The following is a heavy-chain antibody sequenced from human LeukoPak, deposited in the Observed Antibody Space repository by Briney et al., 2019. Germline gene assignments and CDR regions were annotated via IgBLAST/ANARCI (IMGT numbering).Heavy chain of an antibody. D-gene: IGHD6-19*01. Sequence: GESLKISCKGSGYSFTSYWIGWVRQMPGKGLEWMGIIYPGDPDTRYSPSFQGQATISADKSISTAYLQWSSLKASDTAMYYFARCIAVAGKNYFDYWGQGTLVTVSS. J-gene: IGHJ4*02. CDR1: GYSFTSYW. V-gene: IGHV5-51*01. CDR2: IYPGDPDT. CDR3: ARCIAVAGKNYFDY.